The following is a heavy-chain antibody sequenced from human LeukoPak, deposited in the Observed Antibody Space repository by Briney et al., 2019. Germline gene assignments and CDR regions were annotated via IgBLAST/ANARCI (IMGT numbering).Heavy chain of an antibody. V-gene: IGHV4-31*03. CDR1: GGSISSGGYY. Sequence: PSQTLSLTCTVSGGSISSGGYYWSWIRQHPGKGLEWIGYIYYSGSAYYNPSLKSRVTISVDTSKNQFSLKLSSVTAADTAVYYCARGGRDGYNLFWGQGTLVTVSS. CDR3: ARGGRDGYNLF. D-gene: IGHD5-24*01. J-gene: IGHJ4*02. CDR2: IYYSGSA.